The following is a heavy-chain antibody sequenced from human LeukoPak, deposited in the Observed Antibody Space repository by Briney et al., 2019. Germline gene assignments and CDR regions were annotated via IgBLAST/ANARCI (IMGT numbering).Heavy chain of an antibody. Sequence: ASVKISCKASGYSFTDYFMHWVQQAPGKGLEWMGRVDPEDGETIYGEKFQGRVTITADTSTDTAYMELSSLRSEDTAVYYCTTAGKFYYGSGSPSWFYPWGQGTLVTVSS. D-gene: IGHD3-10*01. V-gene: IGHV1-69-2*01. CDR1: GYSFTDYF. CDR3: TTAGKFYYGSGSPSWFYP. J-gene: IGHJ5*02. CDR2: VDPEDGET.